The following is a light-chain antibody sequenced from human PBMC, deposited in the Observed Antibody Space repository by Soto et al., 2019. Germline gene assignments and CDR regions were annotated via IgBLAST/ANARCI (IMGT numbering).Light chain of an antibody. CDR1: QTISSW. V-gene: IGKV1-5*03. CDR3: QQSYSTPRT. Sequence: DIQMTQSPSTLSGSVGDRVTITCRASQTISSWLAWYQQKPGKAPKLLIYKASTLKSGVPSRFSGSGSGTEFTLTISSLQPDDFATYYCQQSYSTPRTFGQGTNLEIK. CDR2: KAS. J-gene: IGKJ2*01.